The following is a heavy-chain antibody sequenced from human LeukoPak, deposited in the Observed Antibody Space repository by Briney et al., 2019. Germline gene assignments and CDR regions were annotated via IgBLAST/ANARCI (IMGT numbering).Heavy chain of an antibody. Sequence: PGGSLRLSCAGSGFTFSNYDMHWVRQPTGKGLEWVSGIGSAGNTDYAGSVKGRFTISRQNAKNSLYLQMNNLRVGDTAVYYCARATEGWDAWGQGTTVTVSS. V-gene: IGHV3-13*04. D-gene: IGHD2-21*02. CDR3: ARATEGWDA. CDR2: IGSAGNT. CDR1: GFTFSNYD. J-gene: IGHJ6*02.